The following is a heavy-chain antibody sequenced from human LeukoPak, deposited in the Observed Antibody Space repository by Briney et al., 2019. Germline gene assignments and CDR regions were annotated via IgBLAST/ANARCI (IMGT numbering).Heavy chain of an antibody. CDR3: ARVRMGATVSNYYYYYMDV. V-gene: IGHV3-64*01. D-gene: IGHD1-26*01. CDR2: IISHGGNT. Sequence: GGSLRLSCAASGFSFSSYTMPWVRQAPGKGLEYVSAIISHGGNTHYTNSVKGRFTISRDNSQNTLYLQMGSLRPDDMAVYHCARVRMGATVSNYYYYYMDVWGKGTMVTVSS. CDR1: GFSFSSYT. J-gene: IGHJ6*03.